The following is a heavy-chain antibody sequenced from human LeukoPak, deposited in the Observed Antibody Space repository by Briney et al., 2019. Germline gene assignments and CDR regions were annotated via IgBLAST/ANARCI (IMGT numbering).Heavy chain of an antibody. D-gene: IGHD7-27*01. CDR2: IYYSGST. CDR3: ARGWGPTGDFIDY. CDR1: GGSISSYY. V-gene: IGHV4-59*01. J-gene: IGHJ4*02. Sequence: SGTQSLTCAVSGGSISSYYWSWIRQPPGKGLEWIGYIYYSGSTNYNPSLKSRVTISVDTSKNQFSLKLSSVTAADTAVYYCARGWGPTGDFIDYWGQGTLVTVSS.